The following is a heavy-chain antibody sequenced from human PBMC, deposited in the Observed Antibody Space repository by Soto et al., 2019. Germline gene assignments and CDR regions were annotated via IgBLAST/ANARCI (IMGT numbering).Heavy chain of an antibody. J-gene: IGHJ4*02. CDR2: INPNSGGT. CDR1: GYTITGYY. V-gene: IGHV1-2*04. D-gene: IGHD6-19*01. CDR3: ARQSIAVAGSDY. Sequence: GASVKVSCKASGYTITGYYMHWVRQAPGQGLEWMGWINPNSGGTNYAQKFQGWVTMTRDTSISTAYMELSSLRSEDTAVYYCARQSIAVAGSDYWGQGTLVTVSS.